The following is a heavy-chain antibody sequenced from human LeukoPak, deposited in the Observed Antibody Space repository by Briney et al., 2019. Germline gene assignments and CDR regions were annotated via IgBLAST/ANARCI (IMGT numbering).Heavy chain of an antibody. CDR2: IKQDGSEK. J-gene: IGHJ4*02. CDR1: GFTFSSYW. D-gene: IGHD3-10*01. V-gene: IGHV3-7*01. Sequence: GGSLRLSCAASGFTFSSYWMSWVRQAPGKGLEWVANIKQDGSEKYYVDSVKGRFTISRDNAKDSLYLQMNSLRAEDTAVYYCARSVISSEFDYWGQGTLVTVSS. CDR3: ARSVISSEFDY.